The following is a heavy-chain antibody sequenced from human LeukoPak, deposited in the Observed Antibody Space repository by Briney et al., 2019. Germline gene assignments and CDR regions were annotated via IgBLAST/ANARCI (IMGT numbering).Heavy chain of an antibody. CDR2: MNPNSGNT. D-gene: IGHD1-20*01. Sequence: ASVKVSCKASGYTFTSYGINWVRQATGQGLEWMGWMNPNSGNTGYAQKFQGRVTMTRNTSISTAYMELSSLRSEDTAVYYCARGGYNWNRIDYWGQGTLVTVSS. V-gene: IGHV1-8*01. CDR3: ARGGYNWNRIDY. J-gene: IGHJ4*02. CDR1: GYTFTSYG.